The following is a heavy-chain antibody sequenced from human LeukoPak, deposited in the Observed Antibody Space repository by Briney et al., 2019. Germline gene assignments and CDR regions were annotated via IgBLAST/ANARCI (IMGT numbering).Heavy chain of an antibody. J-gene: IGHJ4*02. CDR3: ARACLGFGELYYFDY. V-gene: IGHV3-30*04. CDR2: ISYGGSNK. Sequence: GGSLRLSCAASGFTFSSYAMHWVRQAPGKGLEWVAVISYGGSNKYYADSVKGRFTISRDNSKNTLYLQMNSLRAEDTAVYYCARACLGFGELYYFDYWGQGTLVTVSS. CDR1: GFTFSSYA. D-gene: IGHD3-10*01.